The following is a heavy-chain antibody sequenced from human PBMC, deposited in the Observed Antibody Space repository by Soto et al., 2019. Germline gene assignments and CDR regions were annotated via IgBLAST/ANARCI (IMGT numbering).Heavy chain of an antibody. Sequence: QEKLQESGPGLVKHSETLSLTCTVSGGSISSYYWSWIRQPPGKGLEWIGYIYYSGGTNYNPSLKSRVTISVDTSKNQFSLKLSSVTAADTAVYYCARVGEYCSSTSCRPYYYYYYMDVWGKGTTVTVSS. CDR3: ARVGEYCSSTSCRPYYYYYYMDV. J-gene: IGHJ6*03. V-gene: IGHV4-59*01. D-gene: IGHD2-2*01. CDR1: GGSISSYY. CDR2: IYYSGGT.